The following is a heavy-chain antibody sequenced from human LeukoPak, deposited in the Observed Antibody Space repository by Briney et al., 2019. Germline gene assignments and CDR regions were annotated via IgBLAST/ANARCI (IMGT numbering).Heavy chain of an antibody. CDR1: GGSFSGYY. V-gene: IGHV4-34*01. J-gene: IGHJ4*02. Sequence: SETLSLTCTVYGGSFSGYYWSWIRQPPGKGLEWIGEINHSGSTNYNPSLKSRVTISVDTSKDQFPLKLSSVTAADTAVYYCARNAYSSSWYFDCWGQGTLVTVSS. D-gene: IGHD6-6*01. CDR2: INHSGST. CDR3: ARNAYSSSWYFDC.